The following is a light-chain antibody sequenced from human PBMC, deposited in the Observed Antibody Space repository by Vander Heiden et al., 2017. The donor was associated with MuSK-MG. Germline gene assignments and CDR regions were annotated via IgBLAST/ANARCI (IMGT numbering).Light chain of an antibody. CDR1: QDISRW. J-gene: IGKJ2*01. V-gene: IGKV1-5*01. CDR2: DAS. CDR3: LQYTSYPST. Sequence: DIQMTQSPSTLSTSVGDRVTITCRASQDISRWLAWYQQKPGKAPKLLIYDASNLESGVPSRFSGSGSATEFTLTISSLQPDDFATYYCLQYTSYPSTFGQVTNLEMK.